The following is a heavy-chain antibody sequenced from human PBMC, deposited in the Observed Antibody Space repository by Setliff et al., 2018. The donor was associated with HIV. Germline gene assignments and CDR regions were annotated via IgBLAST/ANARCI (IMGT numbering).Heavy chain of an antibody. Sequence: SETLSLTCTVSGYSINSSHFWGWIRQPPGKGLEWVGSIYHSGGTYYNPSLKTRVTISLDTSKNQFSLNLSSVTAADTAVYYCVRGGSWGIIWGQGTVVTVS. CDR1: GYSINSSHF. CDR2: IYHSGGT. D-gene: IGHD3-16*01. V-gene: IGHV4-38-2*02. CDR3: VRGGSWGII. J-gene: IGHJ3*02.